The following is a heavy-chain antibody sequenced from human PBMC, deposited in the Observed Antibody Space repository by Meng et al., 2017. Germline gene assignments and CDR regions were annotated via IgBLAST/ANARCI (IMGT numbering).Heavy chain of an antibody. D-gene: IGHD1-1*01. CDR2: ISAYNGNT. J-gene: IGHJ4*02. V-gene: IGHV1-18*01. CDR3: ARDTRDY. Sequence: VQLVQSGSEWTKLGASVKVSCKAAGHTFTSYGISWVRQAPEQGLEWXGWISAYNGNTNYAQKLQGRVTMTTDTSTSTAYMGLRSLRSADTAVYYCARDTRDYWGQGTLVTVSS. CDR1: GHTFTSYG.